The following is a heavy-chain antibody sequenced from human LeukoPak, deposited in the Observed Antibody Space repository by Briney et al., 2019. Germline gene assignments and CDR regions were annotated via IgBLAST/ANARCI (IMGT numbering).Heavy chain of an antibody. CDR2: ISGSGGST. Sequence: GGSLRLSCAASGFTLSSYAMSWVRQAPGKGLEWVSAISGSGGSTYYADSVKGRFTISRDNSKNTLYLQMNSLRAEDTAVYYCAKSGYYGSGSYHDYWGQGTLVTVSS. D-gene: IGHD3-10*01. CDR1: GFTLSSYA. J-gene: IGHJ4*02. CDR3: AKSGYYGSGSYHDY. V-gene: IGHV3-23*01.